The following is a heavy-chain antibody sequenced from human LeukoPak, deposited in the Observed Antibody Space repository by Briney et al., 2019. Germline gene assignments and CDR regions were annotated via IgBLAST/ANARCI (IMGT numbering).Heavy chain of an antibody. V-gene: IGHV4-34*01. CDR1: GGSFNGYY. J-gene: IGHJ5*02. D-gene: IGHD3-10*01. Sequence: PSETLSLTCAVYGGSFNGYYWSWIRQPPGKGLEWIGEINHSGSTNYNPSLKSRVTISVDTSKNQFSLKLSSVTAADTAVYYCARGYPYGSGPRWVWFDPWGQGTLVTVSS. CDR3: ARGYPYGSGPRWVWFDP. CDR2: INHSGST.